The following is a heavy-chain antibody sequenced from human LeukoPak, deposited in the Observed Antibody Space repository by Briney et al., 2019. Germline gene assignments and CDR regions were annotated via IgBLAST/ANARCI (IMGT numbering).Heavy chain of an antibody. CDR3: ARHRVGAGKYFDY. V-gene: IGHV4-39*01. D-gene: IGHD1-26*01. J-gene: IGHJ4*02. Sequence: SETLSLTCIVSGGSIRSGDYYWSWIRQSPGKGLEWIGSMYYSGSTSYNPSLRSRVTISVDTSKNQFSLKLSSVTAADTAVYYCARHRVGAGKYFDYWGQGTLVTASS. CDR1: GGSIRSGDYY. CDR2: MYYSGST.